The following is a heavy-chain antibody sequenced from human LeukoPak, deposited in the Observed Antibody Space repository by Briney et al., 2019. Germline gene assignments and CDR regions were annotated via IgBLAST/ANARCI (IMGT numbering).Heavy chain of an antibody. Sequence: PGGSLRLSCAASGFTFSSHAMSWVRQAPGKGLEWVSGISGSGGTTYYADSVKGRFTISRDNSKNTLYLQMNSLRAEDTAAYYCAKVGSGSYYFDYWGQGTLVTASS. J-gene: IGHJ4*02. V-gene: IGHV3-23*01. CDR3: AKVGSGSYYFDY. CDR1: GFTFSSHA. D-gene: IGHD6-19*01. CDR2: ISGSGGTT.